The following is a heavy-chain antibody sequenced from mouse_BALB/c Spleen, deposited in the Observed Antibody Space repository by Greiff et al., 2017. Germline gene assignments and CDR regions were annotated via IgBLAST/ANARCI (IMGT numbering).Heavy chain of an antibody. V-gene: IGHV5-6-5*01. CDR1: GFTFSSYA. J-gene: IGHJ3*01. Sequence: EVKLMESGGGLVKPGGSLKLSCAASGFTFSSYAMSWVRQTPEKRLEWVASISSGGSTYYPDSVKGRFTISRDNARNILYLQMSSLRSEDTAMYYCARSLYDGYPGFAYWGQGTLVTVSA. CDR2: ISSGGST. CDR3: ARSLYDGYPGFAY. D-gene: IGHD2-3*01.